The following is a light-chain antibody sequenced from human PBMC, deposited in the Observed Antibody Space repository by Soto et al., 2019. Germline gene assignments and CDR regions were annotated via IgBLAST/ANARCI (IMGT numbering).Light chain of an antibody. Sequence: EIVMTQSPATLSVSPGERATLSCRASQSVSSNLAWYQQKPGQAPRLLIYGASTRATGIPARFSGSGSWTEFTLTISSLKTEDSAVYYCQQYNNWPPLTFGGGTKVEIK. CDR3: QQYNNWPPLT. V-gene: IGKV3-15*01. J-gene: IGKJ4*01. CDR2: GAS. CDR1: QSVSSN.